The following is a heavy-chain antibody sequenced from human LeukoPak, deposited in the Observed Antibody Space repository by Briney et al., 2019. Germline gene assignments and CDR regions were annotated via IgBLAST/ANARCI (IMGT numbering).Heavy chain of an antibody. V-gene: IGHV1-8*02. Sequence: ASVKVSCKASGYTFTSYDINWVRQATGQGLEWMGWMNPNSGNTGYAQKFQGRVTMTRNTSISTAYMELSSLRSEDTAVYYCAREGRDNSGFDPWGQGTLVTVSS. CDR2: MNPNSGNT. CDR1: GYTFTSYD. CDR3: AREGRDNSGFDP. J-gene: IGHJ5*02. D-gene: IGHD3-22*01.